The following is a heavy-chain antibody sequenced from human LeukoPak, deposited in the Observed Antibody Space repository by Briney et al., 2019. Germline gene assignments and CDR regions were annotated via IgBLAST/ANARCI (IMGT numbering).Heavy chain of an antibody. CDR2: INPSGGST. CDR1: GYTFTSYY. D-gene: IGHD3-3*01. J-gene: IGHJ4*02. CDR3: ARDGHPTYYDFWSGYYKAYFDY. V-gene: IGHV1-46*01. Sequence: ASVKVSCKASGYTFTSYYMHWVRQAPGQGLEWMGIINPSGGSTSYAQKFQGRVTMTRDTSTSTVYMELSSLRSEDTAVYYCARDGHPTYYDFWSGYYKAYFDYWGQGTLVTVSS.